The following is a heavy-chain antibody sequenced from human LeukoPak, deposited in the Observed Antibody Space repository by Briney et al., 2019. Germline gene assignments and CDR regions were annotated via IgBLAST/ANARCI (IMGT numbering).Heavy chain of an antibody. D-gene: IGHD2-21*01. CDR1: GYTFTSYD. V-gene: IGHV1-69-2*01. CDR3: ATILVVRSVDY. CDR2: VDPEDGET. J-gene: IGHJ4*02. Sequence: ASVKVSCKASGYTFTSYDINWVRQATGQGLEWMGLVDPEDGETIYAEKFQGRVTITADTPTDTAYMELSSLRSEDTAVYYCATILVVRSVDYWGQGALVTVSS.